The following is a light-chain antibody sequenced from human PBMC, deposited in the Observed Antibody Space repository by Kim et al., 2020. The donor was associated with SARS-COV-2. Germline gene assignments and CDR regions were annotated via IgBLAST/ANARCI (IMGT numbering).Light chain of an antibody. Sequence: DIVMTQSPDSLAVSLGERATINCKSNQSVLYTSNNKNYLAWYQQKPGQPPKLLIYWASTRQFGVPDRFSGSGSGTDFTLTISSLQAEDVAVYYCQQYYSTRTFGQGTKVEIK. CDR1: QSVLYTSNNKNY. J-gene: IGKJ1*01. CDR2: WAS. CDR3: QQYYSTRT. V-gene: IGKV4-1*01.